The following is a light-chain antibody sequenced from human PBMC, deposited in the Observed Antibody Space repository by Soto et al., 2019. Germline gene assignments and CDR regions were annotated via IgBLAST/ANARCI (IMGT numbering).Light chain of an antibody. Sequence: DLKMTQSASSLSASVGDRVTITCQASQVIRNYLNWYRQKPGKVPELLIYDISTLEFGVPSRFGGSGSGTDFTFTITGLQPEDIGTYFCQQYEELPYTFGQGTKLEI. CDR3: QQYEELPYT. CDR1: QVIRNY. CDR2: DIS. J-gene: IGKJ2*01. V-gene: IGKV1-33*01.